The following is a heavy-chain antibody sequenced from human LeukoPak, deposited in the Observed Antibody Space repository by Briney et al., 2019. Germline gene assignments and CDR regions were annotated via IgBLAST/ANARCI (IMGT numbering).Heavy chain of an antibody. CDR1: GYTFTGYY. Sequence: ASVKVSCKASGYTFTGYYMHWVRQAPGQGLEWMGWINPNSGGTNYAQKFQGRVTMTRDTPISTAYMELSRLRSDDTAVYYCAREFTSGSCFDYWGQGTLVTVSS. CDR2: INPNSGGT. J-gene: IGHJ4*02. V-gene: IGHV1-2*02. D-gene: IGHD1-26*01. CDR3: AREFTSGSCFDY.